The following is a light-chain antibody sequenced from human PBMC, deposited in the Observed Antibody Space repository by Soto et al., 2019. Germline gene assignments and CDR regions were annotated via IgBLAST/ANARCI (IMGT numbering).Light chain of an antibody. CDR3: MQGTHWPPYT. J-gene: IGKJ2*01. V-gene: IGKV2-30*01. Sequence: DVVMTQSPLSLPVTLGQPASISCRSSQSLVYSDGNAYLNWFHQRPGQSPRRLTYKVSYRDSGVLERFGGSGSGTDFTLKIRRVAAEDVGVYYCMQGTHWPPYTFGQGTKLEIK. CDR2: KVS. CDR1: QSLVYSDGNAY.